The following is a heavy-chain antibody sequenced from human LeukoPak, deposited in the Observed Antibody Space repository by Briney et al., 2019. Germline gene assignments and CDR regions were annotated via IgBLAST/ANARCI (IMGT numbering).Heavy chain of an antibody. V-gene: IGHV4-59*01. CDR1: GGSISSYY. D-gene: IGHD3-22*01. CDR3: ARDSFYFDGRDFYSWFDP. J-gene: IGHJ5*02. CDR2: IYYSGST. Sequence: PSETLSLTCTVSGGSISSYYWSWIRQPPGKGLEWIGYIYYSGSTNYNPSLQSRVTISVDTSKNQFSLKLSSVTAADTAVYYCARDSFYFDGRDFYSWFDPWGQGTLVTVSS.